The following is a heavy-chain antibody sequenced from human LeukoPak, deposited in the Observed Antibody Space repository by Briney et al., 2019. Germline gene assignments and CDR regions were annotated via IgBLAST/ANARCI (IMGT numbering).Heavy chain of an antibody. V-gene: IGHV4-59*01. Sequence: PSETLSLTCTVSGGSISSYYWSWIRQPPGKGLEWIGYIYYSGSSYYNPSLKSRVTMSVDSSKNQFSLKLTSVTAADTAVYYCARGATVAGFSPPFDYWGQGALVTVSS. CDR1: GGSISSYY. J-gene: IGHJ4*02. D-gene: IGHD6-19*01. CDR3: ARGATVAGFSPPFDY. CDR2: IYYSGSS.